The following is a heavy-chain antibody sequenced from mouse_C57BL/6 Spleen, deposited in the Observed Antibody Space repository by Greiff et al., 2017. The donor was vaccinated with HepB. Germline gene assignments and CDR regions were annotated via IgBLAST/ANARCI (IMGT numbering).Heavy chain of an antibody. Sequence: DVMLVESGGGLVKPGGSLKLSCAASGFTFSDYGMHWVRQAPEKGLEWVAYISSGSSTIYYADTVKGRFTISIDNAKNTLFLHMTSLRSEDTAMYYCAGWSSYSMDYWGQGTSVTVSS. CDR2: ISSGSSTI. V-gene: IGHV5-17*01. CDR3: AGWSSYSMDY. D-gene: IGHD2-3*01. J-gene: IGHJ4*01. CDR1: GFTFSDYG.